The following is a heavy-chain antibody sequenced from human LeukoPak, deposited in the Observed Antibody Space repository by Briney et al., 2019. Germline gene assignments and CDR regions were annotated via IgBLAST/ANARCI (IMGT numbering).Heavy chain of an antibody. CDR1: GFPFSSYA. D-gene: IGHD3-22*01. CDR3: ARTYYYDSSGYYYGNWFDP. V-gene: IGHV3-23*01. CDR2: ISDSGGST. J-gene: IGHJ5*02. Sequence: PGGSLRLSCAASGFPFSSYAMSWVRQAPGKGLEWVSAISDSGGSTYYADSVKGRFTISRDNSKNTLYLQMNSLRAEDTAVYYCARTYYYDSSGYYYGNWFDPWGQGTLVTVSS.